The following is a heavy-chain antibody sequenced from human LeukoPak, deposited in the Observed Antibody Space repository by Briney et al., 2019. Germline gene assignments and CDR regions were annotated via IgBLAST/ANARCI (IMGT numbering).Heavy chain of an antibody. Sequence: GGSLRLSCAASGFTFDDYAMHWVRHAPGKGLEWVSGISWNSGSIGYADSVKGRFTISRDNAKNSLYLQMNSLRAEDTALYYCAKDSRVGATQFDYWGQGTLVTVSS. V-gene: IGHV3-9*01. J-gene: IGHJ4*02. CDR2: ISWNSGSI. CDR1: GFTFDDYA. D-gene: IGHD1-26*01. CDR3: AKDSRVGATQFDY.